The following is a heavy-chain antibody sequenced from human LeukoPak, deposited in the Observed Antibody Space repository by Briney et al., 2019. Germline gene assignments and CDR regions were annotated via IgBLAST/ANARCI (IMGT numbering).Heavy chain of an antibody. CDR1: GGSFSGYY. V-gene: IGHV4-34*01. CDR3: ARGDYVWGSYRYNWFDP. J-gene: IGHJ5*02. CDR2: INHSGST. D-gene: IGHD3-16*02. Sequence: ASETLSLTCAVYGGSFSGYYWSWIRQPPGKGLEWIGEINHSGSTNYNPSLKSRVTTSVDTSKNQFSLKLSSVTAADTAVYYCARGDYVWGSYRYNWFDPWGQGTPVTVSS.